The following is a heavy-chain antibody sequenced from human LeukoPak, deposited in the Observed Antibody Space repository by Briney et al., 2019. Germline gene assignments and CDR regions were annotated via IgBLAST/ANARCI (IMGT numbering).Heavy chain of an antibody. D-gene: IGHD3-3*01. V-gene: IGHV1-2*02. CDR2: INPNSGGT. CDR3: ARGFVLRFLEWSPGY. CDR1: GYTFTGHY. J-gene: IGHJ4*02. Sequence: GASVKVSCKASGYTFTGHYMHWVRQAPGQGLEWMGWINPNSGGTNYAQKFQGRVTMTRDTSISTAYMELSRLRSDDTAVYYCARGFVLRFLEWSPGYWGQGTLVTVSS.